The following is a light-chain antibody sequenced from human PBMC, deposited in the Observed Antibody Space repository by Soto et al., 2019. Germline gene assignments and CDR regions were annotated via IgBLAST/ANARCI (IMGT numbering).Light chain of an antibody. J-gene: IGKJ1*01. CDR3: HQYGSSPWT. CDR1: QSVIYNY. CDR2: DAS. Sequence: EIVLTQSPGTLSLSPGERATLSCRASQSVIYNYLAWYQQKPGQAPRLLIYDASSRATGIPDRFSGSGSGTDFTLTISRLEPEDFAVYYCHQYGSSPWTFGQGTKVEIK. V-gene: IGKV3-20*01.